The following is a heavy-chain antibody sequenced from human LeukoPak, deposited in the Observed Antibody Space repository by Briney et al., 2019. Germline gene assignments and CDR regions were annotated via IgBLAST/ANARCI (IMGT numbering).Heavy chain of an antibody. D-gene: IGHD3-9*01. CDR3: AKGGDILTGYYTLYYYYYMDV. J-gene: IGHJ6*03. CDR1: GFTFSSYG. V-gene: IGHV3-23*01. Sequence: GGSLRLSCAASGFTFSSYGMSWVRQSPGKVLEWVSAISGSGGSTYYADSVKGRFTISRDNSKNTLYLQMNSLRAEDTAVYYCAKGGDILTGYYTLYYYYYMDVWGKGTTVTISS. CDR2: ISGSGGST.